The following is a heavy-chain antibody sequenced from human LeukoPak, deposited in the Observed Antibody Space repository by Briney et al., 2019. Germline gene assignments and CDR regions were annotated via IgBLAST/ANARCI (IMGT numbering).Heavy chain of an antibody. CDR2: IYYSGST. CDR3: AREYQLLYRTYYYGMDV. D-gene: IGHD2-2*02. V-gene: IGHV4-39*02. J-gene: IGHJ6*02. CDR1: GGSISSSSYY. Sequence: SETLSLTCTVSGGSISSSSYYWGWIRQPPGNGLEWIGSIYYSGSTYYNPSLKSRVTISVDTSKNQFSLKLSSVTAADTAVYYCAREYQLLYRTYYYGMDVWGQGTTVTVSS.